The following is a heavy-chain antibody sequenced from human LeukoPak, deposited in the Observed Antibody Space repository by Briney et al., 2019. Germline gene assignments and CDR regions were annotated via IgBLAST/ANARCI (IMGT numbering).Heavy chain of an antibody. CDR3: TTRRQDGW. CDR1: GFTFSDAW. J-gene: IGHJ4*02. Sequence: GSLRLSCVASGFTFSDAWMSWVRQAPGKGLEWVGRIKSKIEGGTIDYGAPVKGRFTISRDDSRNTLYLQMNSLKTEDTAVYYCTTRRQDGWWGKGTPVTVS. CDR2: IKSKIEGGTI. D-gene: IGHD2-15*01. V-gene: IGHV3-15*01.